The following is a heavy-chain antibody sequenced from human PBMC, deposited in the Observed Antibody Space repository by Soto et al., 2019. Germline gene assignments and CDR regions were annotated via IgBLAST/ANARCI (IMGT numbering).Heavy chain of an antibody. D-gene: IGHD2-2*01. V-gene: IGHV3-7*01. CDR2: IKQDGSEK. CDR3: AREKIVVVPAAMFDY. Sequence: GGSLRLSCAASGFTFSSYWMSWVRQAPGKGLEWVANIKQDGSEKYYVDSVKGRFTISRDNAKNSLYLQMNSLRAEDTAVYYCAREKIVVVPAAMFDYWGQGTLVTVSS. J-gene: IGHJ4*02. CDR1: GFTFSSYW.